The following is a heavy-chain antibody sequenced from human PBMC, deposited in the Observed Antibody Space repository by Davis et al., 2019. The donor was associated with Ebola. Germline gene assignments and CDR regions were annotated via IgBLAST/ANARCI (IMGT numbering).Heavy chain of an antibody. Sequence: AASVNVSCKASGCTFSSYAISWVRQAPGQGLEWMGWISAYNGNTNYAQKLQGRVTMTTDTSTSTAYMELRSLRSDDTAVYYCARDRGMVSPYYFDYWGQGTLVTVSS. CDR3: ARDRGMVSPYYFDY. J-gene: IGHJ4*02. CDR2: ISAYNGNT. D-gene: IGHD2-21*01. CDR1: GCTFSSYA. V-gene: IGHV1-18*01.